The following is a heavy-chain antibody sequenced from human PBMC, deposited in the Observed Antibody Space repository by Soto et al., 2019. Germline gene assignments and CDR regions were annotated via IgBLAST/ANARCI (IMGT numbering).Heavy chain of an antibody. V-gene: IGHV6-1*01. CDR2: TYYRSKWYN. J-gene: IGHJ6*02. D-gene: IGHD2-2*02. Sequence: SPTLSLTCAISGDSVSSNSAAWNWIRQSPSRGLEWLGRTYYRSKWYNDYAVSVKSRITINPDTSKNQFSLQLNSVTPEDTAVYYCAREPDCSSTSCYTSYYYYGMDVWGQGTTVTGSS. CDR1: GDSVSSNSAA. CDR3: AREPDCSSTSCYTSYYYYGMDV.